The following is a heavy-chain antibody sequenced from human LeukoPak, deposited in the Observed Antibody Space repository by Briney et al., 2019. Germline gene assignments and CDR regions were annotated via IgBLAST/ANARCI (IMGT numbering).Heavy chain of an antibody. Sequence: GGSLRLSCAASGFTFSRYSMNWVRQAPGKGLEWVSSISGSSIYKYYADSVKGRFTISRDNAKNSLYLQMNSLRAEDTAVYYCARDFYDSSGYYYDYWGQGTLVTVSS. V-gene: IGHV3-21*01. CDR3: ARDFYDSSGYYYDY. J-gene: IGHJ4*02. CDR1: GFTFSRYS. D-gene: IGHD3-22*01. CDR2: ISGSSIYK.